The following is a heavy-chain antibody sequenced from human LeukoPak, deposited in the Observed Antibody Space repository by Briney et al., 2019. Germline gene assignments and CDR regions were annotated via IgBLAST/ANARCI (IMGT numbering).Heavy chain of an antibody. CDR2: ISGSGGST. CDR1: GFTFSSYA. V-gene: IGHV3-23*01. CDR3: AKDSFPFIPAAENWFDP. J-gene: IGHJ5*02. Sequence: QPGGSLRLSCAASGFTFSSYAMSWVRQAPGKGLGWVSAISGSGGSTYYADSVKGRLTISRDNSKNTLYLQMNSLRAEDTAVYYCAKDSFPFIPAAENWFDPWGQGTLVTVSS. D-gene: IGHD2-2*01.